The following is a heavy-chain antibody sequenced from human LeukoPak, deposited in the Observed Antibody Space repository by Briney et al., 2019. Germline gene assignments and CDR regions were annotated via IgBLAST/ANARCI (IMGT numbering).Heavy chain of an antibody. D-gene: IGHD2-2*01. J-gene: IGHJ4*02. CDR2: IWYDGSNK. CDR1: GFTLSRDS. Sequence: GRLLRLSCRASGFTLSRDSMHWVRQAPGKGLEWVAVIWYDGSNKYYADSVKGRFTISRDNSKNTLYLQMNSLRAEDTAVYYCARGEQLLGEGVDYWGQGTLVTVSS. CDR3: ARGEQLLGEGVDY. V-gene: IGHV3-33*01.